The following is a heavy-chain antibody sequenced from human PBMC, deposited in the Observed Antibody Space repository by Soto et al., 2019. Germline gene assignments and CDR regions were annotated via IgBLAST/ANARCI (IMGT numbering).Heavy chain of an antibody. J-gene: IGHJ6*02. V-gene: IGHV1-69*13. CDR2: IIPIFGTA. CDR3: ASKGVPAATGYYYYGMDV. D-gene: IGHD2-2*01. CDR1: GGTFSSYA. Sequence: ASVKVSCKASGGTFSSYAISWVRQAPGQGLEWMGGIIPIFGTANYAQKFQGRVTITADESTSTAYMELSSLRSEDTAVYYCASKGVPAATGYYYYGMDVWGQGTTVTVSS.